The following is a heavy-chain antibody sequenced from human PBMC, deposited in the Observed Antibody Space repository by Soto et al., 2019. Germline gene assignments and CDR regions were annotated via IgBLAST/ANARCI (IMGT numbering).Heavy chain of an antibody. CDR3: ARHFIPGGMDV. Sequence: GESQKISSQGSGYSFTSYWITWVRQMPGKGLECMGRIDPSDSYTNYSPAFQGHVTVSADKSISTAYLQWSSLKASDTAIYYCARHFIPGGMDVWGQGTTVTVS. CDR1: GYSFTSYW. J-gene: IGHJ6*02. CDR2: IDPSDSYT. V-gene: IGHV5-10-1*01. D-gene: IGHD2-21*01.